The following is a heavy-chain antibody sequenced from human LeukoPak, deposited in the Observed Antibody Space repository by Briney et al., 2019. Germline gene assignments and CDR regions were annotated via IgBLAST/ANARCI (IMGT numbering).Heavy chain of an antibody. J-gene: IGHJ5*02. CDR2: INHSGST. D-gene: IGHD4-23*01. CDR3: ASTTVVTPGWFDP. CDR1: GGSFSGYY. V-gene: IGHV4-34*01. Sequence: SETLSLTCAVYGGSFSGYYWSWIRQPPGKGLEWIGEINHSGSTNYNPSLKSRVTISVDTSKNQSSLKLSSVTAADTAVYYCASTTVVTPGWFDPWGQGTLVTVSS.